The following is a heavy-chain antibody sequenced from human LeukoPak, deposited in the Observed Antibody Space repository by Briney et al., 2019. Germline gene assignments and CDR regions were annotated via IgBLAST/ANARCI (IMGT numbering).Heavy chain of an antibody. CDR2: INSDGSTT. CDR3: TRGYSGSYRIDY. J-gene: IGHJ4*02. Sequence: AGGSLRLSCAASGFTFSSYWMHWVRQAPGKGLVWVSRINSDGSTTSGADSVKGRFTISRDNAKNTLYLQMNSLRAEDTAVYYCTRGYSGSYRIDYWGQGTLVTVSS. CDR1: GFTFSSYW. V-gene: IGHV3-74*01. D-gene: IGHD1-26*01.